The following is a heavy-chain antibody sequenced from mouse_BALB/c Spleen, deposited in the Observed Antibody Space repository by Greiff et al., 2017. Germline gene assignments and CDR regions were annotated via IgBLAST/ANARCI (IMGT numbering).Heavy chain of an antibody. D-gene: IGHD1-1*01. CDR3: ARKVSFYAIDY. Sequence: EVQLQQSGAELVKPGASVKLSCTASGFNIKDTYMHWVKQRPEQGLEWIGRIDPANGNTKYDPKFQGKATITADTSSNTAYLQLSSLTSEDTAVYYCARKVSFYAIDYWGQGTSVTVSS. V-gene: IGHV14-3*02. J-gene: IGHJ4*01. CDR1: GFNIKDTY. CDR2: IDPANGNT.